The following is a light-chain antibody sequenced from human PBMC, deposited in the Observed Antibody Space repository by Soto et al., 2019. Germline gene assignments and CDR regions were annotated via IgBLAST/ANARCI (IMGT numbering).Light chain of an antibody. V-gene: IGKV1-16*02. CDR3: QQYHTYPWT. Sequence: DIQMTQSPSSLSASVGDRVTITCRASQDISNYLAWLQQKPGKAPKALIYAASSLQSGVPSKFSSSGFGRDFTRSISSLQPEDSANYYCQQYHTYPWTFGQGTKVEIK. CDR2: AAS. CDR1: QDISNY. J-gene: IGKJ1*01.